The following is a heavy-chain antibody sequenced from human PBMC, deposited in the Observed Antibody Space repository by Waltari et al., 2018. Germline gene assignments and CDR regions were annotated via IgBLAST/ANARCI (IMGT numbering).Heavy chain of an antibody. Sequence: AASGFTFSNAWMSWVRQAPGKGLEWVGRIKSKTDGGTTDYAAPVKGRFTISRDDSKNTLYLQMNSLKTEDTAVYYCTTGGGYYYDSSGYYDDYWGQGTLVTVSS. D-gene: IGHD3-22*01. CDR2: IKSKTDGGTT. J-gene: IGHJ4*02. CDR1: GFTFSNAW. CDR3: TTGGGYYYDSSGYYDDY. V-gene: IGHV3-15*01.